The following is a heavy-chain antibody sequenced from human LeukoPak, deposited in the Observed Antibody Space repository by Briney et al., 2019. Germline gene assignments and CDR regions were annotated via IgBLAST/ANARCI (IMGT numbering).Heavy chain of an antibody. V-gene: IGHV4-39*01. CDR3: ARLGLYYDFWSVPNAFDT. D-gene: IGHD3-3*01. CDR1: GGSISSSSYY. J-gene: IGHJ3*02. CDR2: IYYSGST. Sequence: SETLSLTCTVSGGSISSSSYYWGWIRQPPGKGLEWIGSIYYSGSTYYNPSLKSRVTISVDTSKNQFSLKLSSVTAADTAVYYCARLGLYYDFWSVPNAFDTWGQGTMVTVSS.